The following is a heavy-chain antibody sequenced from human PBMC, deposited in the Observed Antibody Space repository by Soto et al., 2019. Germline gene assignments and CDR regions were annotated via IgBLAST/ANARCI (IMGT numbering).Heavy chain of an antibody. D-gene: IGHD6-19*01. CDR2: VSHDGRNT. J-gene: IGHJ4*02. Sequence: VQLVESGGGVVQPGRSLRLSCAASGFTFSDYAMHLVRQSPGKGLEWVAVVSHDGRNTHYADSVKGRFTISRDSSKNTVSLETTSLRAEDTAVYYCAKGGRQWLVTSDFNYWGQGALVTVSS. CDR1: GFTFSDYA. CDR3: AKGGRQWLVTSDFNY. V-gene: IGHV3-30*18.